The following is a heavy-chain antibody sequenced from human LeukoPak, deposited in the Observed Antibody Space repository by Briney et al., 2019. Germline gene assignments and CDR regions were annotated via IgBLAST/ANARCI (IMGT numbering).Heavy chain of an antibody. V-gene: IGHV1-18*01. D-gene: IGHD3-10*01. CDR1: GYTFTSYG. CDR3: ARGVELLWFGELSLGY. CDR2: ISAYNGNT. J-gene: IGHJ4*02. Sequence: ASVKVSCKASGYTFTSYGISWVRQAPGQGLEWMGWISAYNGNTNYAQKLQGRVTVTTDTSTSTAYMELRSLRSDDTAVYYCARGVELLWFGELSLGYWGQGTLVTVSS.